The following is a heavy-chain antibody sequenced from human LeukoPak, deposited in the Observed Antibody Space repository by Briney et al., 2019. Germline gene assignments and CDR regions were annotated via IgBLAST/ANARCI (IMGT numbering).Heavy chain of an antibody. D-gene: IGHD6-19*01. V-gene: IGHV4-59*01. CDR1: GGYITTDY. Sequence: PSETLSLTCHVSGGYITTDYWSWIRQPPGKGLEWIGYAYYSGSNDYNPSLRSRVTMSADASRNQFSLTLSSVTAADTAVYYCATLNIESSSGWFFRSWGQGTLVSVSS. CDR2: AYYSGSN. J-gene: IGHJ5*02. CDR3: ATLNIESSSGWFFRS.